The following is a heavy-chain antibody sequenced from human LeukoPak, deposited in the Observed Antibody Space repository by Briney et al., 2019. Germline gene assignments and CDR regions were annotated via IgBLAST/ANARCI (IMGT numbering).Heavy chain of an antibody. D-gene: IGHD3-10*01. V-gene: IGHV3-23*01. CDR2: INHSVGSI. Sequence: GGSLSLSPAASVFSSSIYTTRCVRQAPGKGLEWVSAINHSVGSIYYADSVKGRFTVSRDNSKNTLYLRMNSLRAEATAIYYCAKNEDLSMVAFHFFHYWPQGALVTVSS. CDR3: AKNEDLSMVAFHFFHY. CDR1: VFSSSIYT. J-gene: IGHJ4*02.